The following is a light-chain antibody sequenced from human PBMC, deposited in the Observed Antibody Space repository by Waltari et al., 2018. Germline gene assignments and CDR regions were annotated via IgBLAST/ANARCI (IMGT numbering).Light chain of an antibody. Sequence: IQMTQSPSPLSASVGYRVTITCQASQDITNYLNWYQHKPGKAPKLLIYDASNLERGVPSRFSGSGSGTRFTFTISSLQPEDIATYYCQQYDDFPRTFGPGTKVDLK. CDR1: QDITNY. CDR3: QQYDDFPRT. V-gene: IGKV1-33*01. J-gene: IGKJ3*01. CDR2: DAS.